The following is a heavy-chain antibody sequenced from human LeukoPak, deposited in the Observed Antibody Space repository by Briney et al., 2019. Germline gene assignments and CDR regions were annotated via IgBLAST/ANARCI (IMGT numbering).Heavy chain of an antibody. CDR1: GFTFSSDA. CDR2: ISGSGGST. D-gene: IGHD4-17*01. CDR3: ARDCPAVDGDYYVGVYYYYYYMDV. J-gene: IGHJ6*03. Sequence: GGSLRLSCAASGFTFSSDAMSWVRQAPGKGLEWVSAISGSGGSTYYADSVKGRFTISRDNSKNTLYLQMNSLRAEDTAVYYCARDCPAVDGDYYVGVYYYYYYMDVWGKGTTVTVSS. V-gene: IGHV3-23*01.